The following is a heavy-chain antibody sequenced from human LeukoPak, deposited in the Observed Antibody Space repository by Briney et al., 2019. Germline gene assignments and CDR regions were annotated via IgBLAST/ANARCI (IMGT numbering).Heavy chain of an antibody. CDR2: FDPEDGET. V-gene: IGHV1-24*01. CDR1: GYTLTELS. CDR3: ATAARYCSSTSCSLNWFAP. Sequence: ASVKVSCKVSGYTLTELSMHWVRQAPGKGLEWMGGFDPEDGETIYAQKFQGRVTMTEDTSTDTAYMELSSLRSEDTAVYYCATAARYCSSTSCSLNWFAPWGQGTLVTVSS. D-gene: IGHD2-2*01. J-gene: IGHJ5*02.